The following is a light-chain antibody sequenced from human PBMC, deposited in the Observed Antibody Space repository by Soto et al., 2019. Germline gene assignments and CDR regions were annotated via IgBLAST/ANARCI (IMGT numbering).Light chain of an antibody. CDR1: SSDFGVYNY. CDR3: CSYAGSYTFV. CDR2: DVS. V-gene: IGLV2-11*01. Sequence: QSALTQPRSVSGSPGQVITISCTGSSSDFGVYNYVAWYQQYPGKATKIMIYDVSKRPSGVRDRFSGSKSDNTASLTISGLQAEDEADYYCCSYAGSYTFVFGIGTKLTVL. J-gene: IGLJ1*01.